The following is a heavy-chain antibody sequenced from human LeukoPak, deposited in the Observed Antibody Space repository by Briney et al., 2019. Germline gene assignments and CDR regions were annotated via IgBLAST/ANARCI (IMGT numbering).Heavy chain of an antibody. CDR2: TYYRSKWHN. D-gene: IGHD4-17*01. CDR3: ARVGIRGDSHLVFDY. J-gene: IGHJ4*02. CDR1: GDSVSNKNTA. V-gene: IGHV6-1*01. Sequence: SQTLSLTCAISGDSVSNKNTAWNWIRQSPSRGLEWLGRTYYRSKWHNTYAASVKSRITINPDTSKNQFSLKLSSVTAADTAVYYCARVGIRGDSHLVFDYWGQGTLVTVSS.